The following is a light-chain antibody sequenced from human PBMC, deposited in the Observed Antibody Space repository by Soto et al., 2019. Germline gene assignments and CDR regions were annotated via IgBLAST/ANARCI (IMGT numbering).Light chain of an antibody. Sequence: QSVLTQPPSASGTPGQRVTISCSGSSSNIGGNAVNWYQQLPGTPPKLLIYSNNQRPSGVPDRFSGSKSGTSASLAISGLQSEDEADYYCAAWDDRLNGYVFGTGTSSPS. CDR3: AAWDDRLNGYV. CDR2: SNN. V-gene: IGLV1-44*01. CDR1: SSNIGGNA. J-gene: IGLJ1*01.